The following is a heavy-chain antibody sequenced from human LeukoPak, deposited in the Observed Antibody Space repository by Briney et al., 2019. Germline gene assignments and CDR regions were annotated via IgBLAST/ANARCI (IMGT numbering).Heavy chain of an antibody. CDR1: GFTFSSYG. Sequence: GGSLRLSCAASGFTFSSYGMHWVRQAPGKGLEWVAVIWYDGSNKYYADSVKGRFTISRDNSKNTLYLQMNSLRAEDTAVYYCAREYYYDSSGYPAPLYFQHWGQGTLVTVSS. D-gene: IGHD3-22*01. V-gene: IGHV3-33*01. J-gene: IGHJ1*01. CDR3: AREYYYDSSGYPAPLYFQH. CDR2: IWYDGSNK.